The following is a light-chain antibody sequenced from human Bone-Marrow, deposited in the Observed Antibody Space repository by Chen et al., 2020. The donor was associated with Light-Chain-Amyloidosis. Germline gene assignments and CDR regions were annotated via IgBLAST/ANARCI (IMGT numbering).Light chain of an antibody. CDR1: SSDVGGDNH. V-gene: IGLV2-14*01. CDR2: YVT. Sequence: QSALTQPASVSGSPGQSITISCTGTSSDVGGDNHVSWYQQHPDKAPKLMIYYVTNRPSWVPDRFSGSKSDNTASLTISGLQTEDEADYFCSSYTITNTLVFGSGTRVTVL. J-gene: IGLJ1*01. CDR3: SSYTITNTLV.